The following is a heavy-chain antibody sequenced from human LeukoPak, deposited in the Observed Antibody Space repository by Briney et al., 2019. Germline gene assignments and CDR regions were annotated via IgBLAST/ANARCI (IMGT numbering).Heavy chain of an antibody. J-gene: IGHJ5*02. V-gene: IGHV3-48*03. D-gene: IGHD5-18*01. CDR3: ARTGGYSQLFDP. CDR2: ISSSGSTI. CDR1: GFTFSSYE. Sequence: GGSLRLSCAASGFTFSSYETNWVRQAPGKGLEWVSYISSSGSTIYYADSVKGRFTISRDNAKNSLYLQMNSLRAEDTAVYYCARTGGYSQLFDPWGQGTLVTVSS.